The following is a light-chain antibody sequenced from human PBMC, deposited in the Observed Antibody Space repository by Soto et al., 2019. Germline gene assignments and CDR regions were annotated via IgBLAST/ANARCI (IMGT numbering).Light chain of an antibody. CDR3: QQYYTTPYT. Sequence: DIVMTQSPDSLAVSLGERATINCKSSQSVLYSANNKNYLAWYQQKPGQPPKLLFYWASTRESGVPDRFSGSGSGIDFTLTISSLQAEDVAVYYCQQYYTTPYTFGQGTKLEIK. V-gene: IGKV4-1*01. CDR2: WAS. CDR1: QSVLYSANNKNY. J-gene: IGKJ2*01.